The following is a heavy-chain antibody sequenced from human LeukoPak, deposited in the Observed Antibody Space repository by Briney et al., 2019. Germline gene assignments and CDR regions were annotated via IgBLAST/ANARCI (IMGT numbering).Heavy chain of an antibody. CDR3: ANKEGYGASDY. D-gene: IGHD4-17*01. Sequence: PGGSLRLSCAASGFTVSSNYMSWVRQAPGKGLEWVSVIYSGGSTYYADSVKGRFTISRDNSKNMLYLQMNSLRAEDTAVYYCANKEGYGASDYWGQGTLVTVSS. CDR1: GFTVSSNY. J-gene: IGHJ4*02. V-gene: IGHV3-53*01. CDR2: IYSGGST.